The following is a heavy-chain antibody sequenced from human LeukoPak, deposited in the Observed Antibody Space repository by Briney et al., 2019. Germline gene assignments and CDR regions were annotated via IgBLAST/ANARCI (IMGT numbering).Heavy chain of an antibody. CDR1: GFSVSSNY. Sequence: GGSLRLSCEASGFSVSSNYMNWVRQAPGKGLEWVSVIHNDGTTYYADSVKGRFIISRDSSKNTLYLQMNSLRAEDTAVYYCARGWAAAGTGGFDYWGQGTLVTVSS. J-gene: IGHJ4*02. CDR2: IHNDGTT. CDR3: ARGWAAAGTGGFDY. D-gene: IGHD6-13*01. V-gene: IGHV3-66*01.